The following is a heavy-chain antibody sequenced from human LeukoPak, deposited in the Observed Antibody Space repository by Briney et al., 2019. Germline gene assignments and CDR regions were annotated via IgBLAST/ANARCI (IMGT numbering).Heavy chain of an antibody. J-gene: IGHJ4*02. Sequence: PGGSLRLSCAASGFTFSSYSMNWVRQAPGKGLEWVSYISSSSSTIYYADSVKGRFTISRDNAKNSLYLQMNSLRAEDTAVYYCARDDYYALGIVDYWGQGTLVTVSS. D-gene: IGHD3-22*01. CDR2: ISSSSSTI. V-gene: IGHV3-48*01. CDR1: GFTFSSYS. CDR3: ARDDYYALGIVDY.